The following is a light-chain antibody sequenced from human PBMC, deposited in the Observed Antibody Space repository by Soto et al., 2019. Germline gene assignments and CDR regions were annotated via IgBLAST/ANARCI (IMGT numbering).Light chain of an antibody. Sequence: TQSPATLSVSLGEEVTLSCRASQSVGPNLAWYQQKPGQPPRLLLYGASTRATGIPVRFRGSGSGTEFTLTISSLQSEDSAVYYCHQYNSWPRGTFGPGTKVEIK. CDR1: QSVGPN. CDR2: GAS. CDR3: HQYNSWPRGT. J-gene: IGKJ3*01. V-gene: IGKV3-15*01.